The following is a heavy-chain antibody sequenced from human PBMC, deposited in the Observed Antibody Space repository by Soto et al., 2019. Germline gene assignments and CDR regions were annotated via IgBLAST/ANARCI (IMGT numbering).Heavy chain of an antibody. Sequence: SVKVSCKASGGTFSSYAISWVRQAPGQGLEWMGGIIPIFGTANYAQKFQGRVTITADKSTSTAYMELSSLRSEDTAVYYCARGPIVVVPAAITPWYFDLWGRGTLVTVSS. CDR2: IIPIFGTA. CDR1: GGTFSSYA. V-gene: IGHV1-69*06. D-gene: IGHD2-2*01. CDR3: ARGPIVVVPAAITPWYFDL. J-gene: IGHJ2*01.